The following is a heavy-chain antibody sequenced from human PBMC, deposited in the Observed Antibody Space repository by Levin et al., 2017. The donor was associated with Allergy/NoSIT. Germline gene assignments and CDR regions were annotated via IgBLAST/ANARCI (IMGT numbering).Heavy chain of an antibody. CDR1: GYTFTGYY. CDR3: ARGPRYCSSTSCYPYWFDP. CDR2: INPNSGGT. J-gene: IGHJ5*02. D-gene: IGHD2-2*01. Sequence: ASVKVSCKASGYTFTGYYMHWVRQAPGQGLEWMGWINPNSGGTNYAQKFQGRVTMTRDTSISTAYMELSRLRSDDTAVYYCARGPRYCSSTSCYPYWFDPWGQGTLVTVSS. V-gene: IGHV1-2*02.